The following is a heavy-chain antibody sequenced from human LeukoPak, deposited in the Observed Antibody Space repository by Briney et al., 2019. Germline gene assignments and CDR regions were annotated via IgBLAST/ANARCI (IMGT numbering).Heavy chain of an antibody. CDR3: ASGTFDDYGDYDRGDYFDH. CDR1: GASISSSSSS. D-gene: IGHD4-17*01. V-gene: IGHV4-39*02. Sequence: SETLSLTCTVSGASISSSSSSWGWVRQPPGKEPEWIGRIYYSGLPYDNPSLKSRVSISVDPSKNHFSLKVSSVTAADTAVYYCASGTFDDYGDYDRGDYFDHWGQGTLVTVSS. CDR2: IYYSGLP. J-gene: IGHJ4*02.